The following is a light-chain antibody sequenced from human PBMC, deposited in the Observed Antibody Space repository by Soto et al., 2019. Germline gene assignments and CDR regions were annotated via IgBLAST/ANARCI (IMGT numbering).Light chain of an antibody. Sequence: EIVLTQSPGTLSLSPGERATLSCRASQSVSSNYLAWYQQKRGQAPRLLIYGASSRATGIPPRFSGSWSGTDFTLTIIRLEPEEFAVYYCQPYDTAPRTFGQGTKVEI. CDR2: GAS. CDR3: QPYDTAPRT. CDR1: QSVSSNY. V-gene: IGKV3-20*01. J-gene: IGKJ1*01.